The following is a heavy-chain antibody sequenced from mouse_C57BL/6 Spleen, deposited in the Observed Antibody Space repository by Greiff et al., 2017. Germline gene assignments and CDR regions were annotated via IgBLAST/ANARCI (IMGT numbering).Heavy chain of an antibody. J-gene: IGHJ2*01. CDR2: IYPGDGDT. V-gene: IGHV1-80*01. Sequence: LQQSGASVKISCKASGYAFSSYWMNWVKQRPGTGLEWLGQIYPGDGDTTYNGKFKSKATLTVDKSSSTAYMQLSSLTSEDSAVYYCAKGDWDYGSRGPYFDYWGQGTTLTVSS. CDR3: AKGDWDYGSRGPYFDY. CDR1: GYAFSSYW. D-gene: IGHD1-1*01.